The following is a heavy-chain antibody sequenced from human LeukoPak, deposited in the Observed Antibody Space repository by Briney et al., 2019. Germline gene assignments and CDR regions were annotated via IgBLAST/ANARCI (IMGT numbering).Heavy chain of an antibody. J-gene: IGHJ5*02. Sequence: PGGSLRLSCAASGFAFSSFDLHWVRQPTGKGLEWVSAIGSAGDTYYAGSVKGRFTISREDAKNSLYLQMNSLRVGDTAVYYCARAAKGGFDPWGQGTLVTVSS. V-gene: IGHV3-13*01. CDR3: ARAAKGGFDP. CDR2: IGSAGDT. D-gene: IGHD6-25*01. CDR1: GFAFSSFD.